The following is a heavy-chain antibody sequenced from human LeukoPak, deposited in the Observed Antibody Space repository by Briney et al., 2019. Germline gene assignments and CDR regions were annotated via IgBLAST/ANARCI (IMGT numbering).Heavy chain of an antibody. Sequence: QPGGSLRLSCAASGFSFSSYGMHWVRQAPGKGLEWVAFIRYAGSLTYYAESVKGRFTISRDNSKNTLYLQMNSLRAEDTAVYYCAKGGGGYCGSTFCSYAEYFQHWGQGTLVTVSS. CDR1: GFSFSSYG. D-gene: IGHD2-2*01. CDR3: AKGGGGYCGSTFCSYAEYFQH. CDR2: IRYAGSLT. J-gene: IGHJ1*01. V-gene: IGHV3-30*02.